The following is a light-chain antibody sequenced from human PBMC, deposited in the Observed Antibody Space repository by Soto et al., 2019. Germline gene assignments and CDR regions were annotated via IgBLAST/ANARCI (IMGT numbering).Light chain of an antibody. Sequence: PGERASLSCGASQSITSSFLAWYQQKPGQAPRLLIYGASTRATGIPARFSGSGSGTEFTVTISSLQSEDFAVYYCQQYNNWPGTFGQGTKVDIK. V-gene: IGKV3-15*01. CDR1: QSITSS. CDR2: GAS. J-gene: IGKJ1*01. CDR3: QQYNNWPGT.